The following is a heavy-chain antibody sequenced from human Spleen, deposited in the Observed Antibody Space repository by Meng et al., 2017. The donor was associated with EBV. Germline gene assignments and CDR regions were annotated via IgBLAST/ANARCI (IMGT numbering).Heavy chain of an antibody. V-gene: IGHV4-34*01. CDR2: INHSGST. J-gene: IGHJ5*02. D-gene: IGHD2-2*01. Sequence: QVRLKQWGEGLLKPAETLSLTCAVYGGSFSGYYWSWIRQPPGKGLEWIGEINHSGSTNYNPSLKSRVTMSVDTSKNQFSLKLSSVTAADTAVYYCAGDIVVVPAATLGWFDPWGQGTLVTVSS. CDR3: AGDIVVVPAATLGWFDP. CDR1: GGSFSGYY.